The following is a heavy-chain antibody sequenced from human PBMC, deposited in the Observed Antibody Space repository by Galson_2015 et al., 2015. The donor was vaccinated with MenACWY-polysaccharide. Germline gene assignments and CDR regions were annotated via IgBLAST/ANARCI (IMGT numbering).Heavy chain of an antibody. CDR3: ARGREKKQLPFDY. D-gene: IGHD6-19*01. Sequence: SETLSLTCTVSGGSCSGHYWSWIRQSPGKGLEWIAEIHHSGITNYNPSLKSRLTISEDTSKNQFSLMLRSVTATDTAVYFCARGREKKQLPFDYWGQGTLVTVSS. CDR1: GGSCSGHY. CDR2: IHHSGIT. V-gene: IGHV4-34*01. J-gene: IGHJ4*02.